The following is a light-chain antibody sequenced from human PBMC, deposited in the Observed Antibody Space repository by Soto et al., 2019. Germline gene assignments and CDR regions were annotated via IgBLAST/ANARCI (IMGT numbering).Light chain of an antibody. CDR1: QSVGSRW. CDR2: GGS. V-gene: IGKV3-20*01. Sequence: EIVLTQSPGTGSLSPGERATLSCRGSQSVGSRWLAWYQQKPGQAPRVLIYGGSNRATGIPDRFSGSGSGTDFTLTIIRLEAEDFAVYYCQQYYSSRTFGQGTKVEMK. CDR3: QQYYSSRT. J-gene: IGKJ1*01.